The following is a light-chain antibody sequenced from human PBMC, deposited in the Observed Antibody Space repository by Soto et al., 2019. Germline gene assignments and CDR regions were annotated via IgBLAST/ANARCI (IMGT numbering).Light chain of an antibody. J-gene: IGLJ3*02. CDR3: CSFAGGGATWV. Sequence: QSALTQPASVSGSPGQSITISCTGTNSDVGSYKFVSWYQQHPGKVPKLIIYEATKRPSGLSNRFSGSKSGNTASLTISGLQAEDESDYYCCSFAGGGATWVFGGGTQVTVL. V-gene: IGLV2-23*01. CDR1: NSDVGSYKF. CDR2: EAT.